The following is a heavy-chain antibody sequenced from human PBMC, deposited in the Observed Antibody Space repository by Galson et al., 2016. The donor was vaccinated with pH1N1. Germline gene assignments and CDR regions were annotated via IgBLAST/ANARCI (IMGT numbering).Heavy chain of an antibody. CDR1: GFSLTTSGVG. J-gene: IGHJ3*02. CDR3: PQREVKITNAFDI. V-gene: IGHV2-5*02. D-gene: IGHD3-10*01. CDR2: IYWDDDE. Sequence: PALVKPTQTLTLTCTFSGFSLTTSGVGVGWIRQPPGKALEWLALIYWDDDERYSPSPKNRRTITKDTSKNQVVLTMTNMDTVDTATYFCPQREVKITNAFDIWGQGTMVTVSA.